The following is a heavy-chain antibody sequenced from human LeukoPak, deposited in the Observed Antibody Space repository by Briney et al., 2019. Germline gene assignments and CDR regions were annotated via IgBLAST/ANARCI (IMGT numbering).Heavy chain of an antibody. D-gene: IGHD1-14*01. CDR3: TRYNNDHFDY. Sequence: KAGGSLRLSCAASEFTFSSYSMSWVRQAPGKGLEWVSYISSTASSIYYADSVKGRFTISRDNSKNTMSVQVDDLRAEDTAVYYYTRYNNDHFDYWGQGTLVTVSS. CDR1: EFTFSSYS. J-gene: IGHJ4*02. CDR2: ISSTASSI. V-gene: IGHV3-21*05.